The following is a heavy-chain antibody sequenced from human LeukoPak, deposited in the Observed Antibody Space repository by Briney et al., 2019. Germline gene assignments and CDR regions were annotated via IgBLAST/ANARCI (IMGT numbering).Heavy chain of an antibody. J-gene: IGHJ4*02. Sequence: ASVRLSFNCSGYSFTSYDINWVRQATGQGLEWIGWMNPNSGDADYTQKFKGRVTFTRDTSTRTAYMEANSLGSEDTAVYYCARSNFGGNVHFDYWGQGTLVTVSS. V-gene: IGHV1-8*02. CDR2: MNPNSGDA. CDR1: GYSFTSYD. D-gene: IGHD4-23*01. CDR3: ARSNFGGNVHFDY.